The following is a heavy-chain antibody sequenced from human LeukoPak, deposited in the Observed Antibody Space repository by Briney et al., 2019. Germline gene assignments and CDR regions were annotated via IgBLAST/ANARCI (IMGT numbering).Heavy chain of an antibody. Sequence: GGSLRLSCKASGVTFSSYSMSWVRQAPGQGLEWVGGINPVVGTANYAQKVKGRVTITADESTSTAYMELSSLRSEDTAVYYCARTAYCSSTSCHHAFDYWGQGTLVTVSS. V-gene: IGHV1-69*01. D-gene: IGHD2-2*01. CDR1: GVTFSSYS. CDR3: ARTAYCSSTSCHHAFDY. CDR2: INPVVGTA. J-gene: IGHJ4*02.